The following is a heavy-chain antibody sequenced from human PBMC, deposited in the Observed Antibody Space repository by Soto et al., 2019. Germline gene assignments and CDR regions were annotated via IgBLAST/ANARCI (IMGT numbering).Heavy chain of an antibody. Sequence: EVQLVESGGGLVKPGGSLRLSCAASGFTFSSYSMNWVRQAPGKGLEWVSSISSSSSYIYYADSVKGRFTISRDNAKNSLYLQMNSLRAEDTAVYYCARDTDTGENWFDPWGQGTLVTVSS. CDR1: GFTFSSYS. CDR3: ARDTDTGENWFDP. D-gene: IGHD1-1*01. CDR2: ISSSSSYI. J-gene: IGHJ5*02. V-gene: IGHV3-21*01.